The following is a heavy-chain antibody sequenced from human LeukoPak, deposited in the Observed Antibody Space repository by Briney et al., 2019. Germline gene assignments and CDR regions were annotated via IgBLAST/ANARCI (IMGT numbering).Heavy chain of an antibody. J-gene: IGHJ4*02. CDR3: ARSDSGWYY. CDR2: ISYDGSNK. V-gene: IGHV3-30*04. D-gene: IGHD6-19*01. Sequence: PGGSLKLSCAASGFTFSGSAMHWVRQAPGKGLEWVAVISYDGSNKYYADSVKGRFTISRDNSKNTLYLQMNSLRAEDTAVYYCARSDSGWYYWGQGTLVTVSS. CDR1: GFTFSGSA.